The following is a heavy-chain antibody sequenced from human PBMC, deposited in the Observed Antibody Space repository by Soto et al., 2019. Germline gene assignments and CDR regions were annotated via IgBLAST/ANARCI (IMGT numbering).Heavy chain of an antibody. J-gene: IGHJ6*02. CDR1: GYIFISYY. CDR2: INPGGGST. V-gene: IGHV1-46*01. CDR3: ARLYFAGACSIIPGDYYYGMDV. D-gene: IGHD2-21*02. Sequence: QVQLVQSGAEVKKTGASVKVSCKASGYIFISYYIHWVRQAPGQGLEWMGIINPGGGSTSYAEKFQGRVTMTRGTSTSTVDMELSSLRSEATAVYYCARLYFAGACSIIPGDYYYGMDVWGQGTTVTVSS.